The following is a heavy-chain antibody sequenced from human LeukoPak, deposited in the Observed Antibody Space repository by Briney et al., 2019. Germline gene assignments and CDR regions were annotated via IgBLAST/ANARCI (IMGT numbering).Heavy chain of an antibody. D-gene: IGHD4-23*01. CDR3: ARSLYGGNSAVSYWYFDL. V-gene: IGHV4-59*01. Sequence: PSETLSLTCTVSGGSISSYYWSWIRQPPGKGLEWIGYIYYSGSTNYNPSLKSRVTISVDASKNQFSLKLSSVTAADTAVYYCARSLYGGNSAVSYWYFDLWGRGTLVTVSS. J-gene: IGHJ2*01. CDR1: GGSISSYY. CDR2: IYYSGST.